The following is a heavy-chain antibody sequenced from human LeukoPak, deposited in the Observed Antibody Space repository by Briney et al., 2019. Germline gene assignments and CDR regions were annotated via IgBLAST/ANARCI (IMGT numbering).Heavy chain of an antibody. CDR3: ARDLHSSAPGVFDY. CDR2: INPNSGGT. CDR1: GYTFTGYY. J-gene: IGHJ4*02. V-gene: IGHV1-2*06. D-gene: IGHD6-13*01. Sequence: ASVKVSCKASGYTFTGYYMHWVRQAPGQGLEWMGRINPNSGGTNYAQKFQGRVTMTRDTSISTAYMELSTLRSDDTAVYYCARDLHSSAPGVFDYWGQGSLVTVSS.